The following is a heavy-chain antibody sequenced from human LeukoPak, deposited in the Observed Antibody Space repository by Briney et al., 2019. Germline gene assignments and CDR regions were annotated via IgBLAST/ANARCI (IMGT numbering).Heavy chain of an antibody. CDR3: ARDYRYSSGWYDY. CDR1: GYTFTGYY. J-gene: IGHJ4*02. D-gene: IGHD6-19*01. Sequence: ASVKVSCKASGYTFTGYYMHWVRQAPGQGLEWMGWINPNSGGTSYAQKFQGRVTMTRDTSISTAYMELSRLRSDDTAVYYCARDYRYSSGWYDYWGQGTLVTVSS. CDR2: INPNSGGT. V-gene: IGHV1-2*02.